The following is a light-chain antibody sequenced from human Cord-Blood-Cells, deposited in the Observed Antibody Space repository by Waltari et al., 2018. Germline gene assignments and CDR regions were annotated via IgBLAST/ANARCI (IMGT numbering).Light chain of an antibody. J-gene: IGKJ4*01. CDR2: GAS. CDR3: QQYNNWLT. Sequence: EIVMTQSPATLSVPPGARATLSCRASQSVSSNLAWYQQKPGQAPRLLIYGASTRATGIPARVSGSGSGTEFTLTISSLQSEDFAVYYCQQYNNWLTFGGGAKVEIK. CDR1: QSVSSN. V-gene: IGKV3-15*01.